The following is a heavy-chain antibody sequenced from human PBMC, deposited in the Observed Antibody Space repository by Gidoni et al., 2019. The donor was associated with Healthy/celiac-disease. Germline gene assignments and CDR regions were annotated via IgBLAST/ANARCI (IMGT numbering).Heavy chain of an antibody. V-gene: IGHV3-15*01. CDR3: HSPPRSYDAVPVDI. CDR2: IKSKTDGGTT. Sequence: EVQRVETGRGLVQPGGSLRLSCAASGFTFSNAWMSWVRQAPGKGLEWVGRIKSKTDGGTTDYAAPVKGRFSISRDDSKYTLYLQMNSLKTEDTAVYYCHSPPRSYDAVPVDIWGQGTMVTVSS. J-gene: IGHJ3*02. CDR1: GFTFSNAW. D-gene: IGHD3-22*01.